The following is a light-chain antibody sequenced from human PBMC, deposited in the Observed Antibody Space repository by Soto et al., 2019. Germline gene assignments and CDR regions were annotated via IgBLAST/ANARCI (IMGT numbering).Light chain of an antibody. CDR3: HQCDSSPWT. V-gene: IGKV3-20*01. Sequence: IVWTQTPGTLSLSPGERATLSCRSSQSVSSSYLAWYQQKPGQAPRLLIYGASSRATGIPDRFSGSGSGTDFTLTISRLEPEDFAVFYCHQCDSSPWTFGQGTKV. CDR1: QSVSSSY. J-gene: IGKJ1*01. CDR2: GAS.